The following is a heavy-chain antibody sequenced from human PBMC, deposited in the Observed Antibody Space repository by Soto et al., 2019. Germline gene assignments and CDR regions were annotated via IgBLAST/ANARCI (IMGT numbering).Heavy chain of an antibody. CDR2: ISVSGGRT. Sequence: EVQLLESGGGLVQPGGSLRLSCAASGFSFGTYAMTWVRQAPGKGLDWISTISVSGGRTFYSDSMKGRFTISRDNSKNTLSLQMNSLRVEDTALYFCARVKQQLELKAFDIWGQGTMVTVSS. D-gene: IGHD6-13*01. CDR3: ARVKQQLELKAFDI. V-gene: IGHV3-23*01. J-gene: IGHJ3*02. CDR1: GFSFGTYA.